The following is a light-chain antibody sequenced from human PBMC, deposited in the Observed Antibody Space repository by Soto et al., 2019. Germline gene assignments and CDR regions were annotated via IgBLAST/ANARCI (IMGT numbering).Light chain of an antibody. CDR3: SSYTSSSTPRVV. V-gene: IGLV2-14*01. Sequence: QSALTQPASVSGSPGQSITISCTGTSSDGGGYNYVSWYQQHPGKAPKLMIYDVSNRPSGVSNRFSGSKSGNTASLTISGLQAEDEADYYCSSYTSSSTPRVVFGGGTKLTVL. CDR2: DVS. J-gene: IGLJ2*01. CDR1: SSDGGGYNY.